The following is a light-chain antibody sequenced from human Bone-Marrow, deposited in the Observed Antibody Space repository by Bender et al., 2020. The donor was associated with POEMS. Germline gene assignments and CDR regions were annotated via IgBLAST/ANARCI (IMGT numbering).Light chain of an antibody. J-gene: IGLJ1*01. V-gene: IGLV3-21*02. CDR3: QVWDNSSGHRGV. Sequence: YVLTQAPSASVAPGQTARITCGGDNIQTKSVHWYQQRPGQAPVLVVYNDDVRPSGIPERFSGSNSGNTATLTITSVEAGDEADYYCQVWDNSSGHRGVFGAGTKVTVL. CDR1: NIQTKS. CDR2: NDD.